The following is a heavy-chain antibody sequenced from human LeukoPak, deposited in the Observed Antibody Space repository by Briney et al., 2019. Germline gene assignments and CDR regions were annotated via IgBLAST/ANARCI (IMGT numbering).Heavy chain of an antibody. CDR1: GGSISSGDYY. CDR2: LYTRGSI. D-gene: IGHD5-12*01. V-gene: IGHV4-61*02. J-gene: IGHJ3*01. Sequence: SETLSLTCTVSGGSISSGDYYWSWIRQPAGKGLEWIGRLYTRGSINYNPSLKSRVTISVDTSKNQFSLKLSSVTAADTAGYYCARQVATKGEWAFDVWGQGTVVTVSS. CDR3: ARQVATKGEWAFDV.